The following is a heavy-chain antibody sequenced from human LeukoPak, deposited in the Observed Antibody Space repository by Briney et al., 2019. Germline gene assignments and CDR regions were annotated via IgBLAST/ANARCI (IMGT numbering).Heavy chain of an antibody. CDR3: ATDLHQRGGGNFDY. CDR2: IKSKTAGGTT. V-gene: IGHV3-15*01. Sequence: PGESLRLSCAASGFTFSNAWLTWVRQAPGKGLEWLGRIKSKTAGGTTNYAAPVTGRFTISREDSQNTVYLQMNSLKTEDTAVYHCATDLHQRGGGNFDYWGQGTLVTVSS. D-gene: IGHD1-26*01. CDR1: GFTFSNAW. J-gene: IGHJ4*02.